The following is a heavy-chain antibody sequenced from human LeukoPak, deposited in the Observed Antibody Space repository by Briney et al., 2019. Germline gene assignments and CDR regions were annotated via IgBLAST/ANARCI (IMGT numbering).Heavy chain of an antibody. J-gene: IGHJ4*02. Sequence: SETLSLTCTVSGGSISSYYWSWIRQPPGKGLEWIGYIYYSGSTNYNPSLKSRVTISVDTSKNQFSLKLSSVTAADTAVYYCASAYYYDSSGYSFDYWGQGTLVTVSS. D-gene: IGHD3-22*01. CDR2: IYYSGST. CDR3: ASAYYYDSSGYSFDY. CDR1: GGSISSYY. V-gene: IGHV4-59*01.